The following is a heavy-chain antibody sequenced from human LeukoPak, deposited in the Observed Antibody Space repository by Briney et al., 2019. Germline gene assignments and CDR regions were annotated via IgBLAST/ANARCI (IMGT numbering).Heavy chain of an antibody. CDR1: GGSISSSSYY. J-gene: IGHJ4*02. CDR2: IYYSGST. V-gene: IGHV4-39*07. D-gene: IGHD6-13*01. CDR3: ARHLRQQQLVRGGFDY. Sequence: SETLSLTCTVSGGSISSSSYYWGWIRQPPGKGLEWIGSIYYSGSTYYNPSLKSRVTISVDTSKNQFSLKLSPVTAADTAVYYCARHLRQQQLVRGGFDYWGQGTLVTVSS.